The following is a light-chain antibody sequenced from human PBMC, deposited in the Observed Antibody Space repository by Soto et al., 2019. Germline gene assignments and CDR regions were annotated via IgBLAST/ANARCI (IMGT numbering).Light chain of an antibody. CDR3: QQYDFLPLT. CDR2: GAS. J-gene: IGKJ4*01. V-gene: IGKV3-20*01. Sequence: EVMLAQSPGTLSLSPGDRATLSCRASQSVSRTYLAWYQQKPGQTPPLLIFGASKRAADIPARFSASGSGTDFTRTISGLEPDDFAVYYCQQYDFLPLTFGGGTRL. CDR1: QSVSRTY.